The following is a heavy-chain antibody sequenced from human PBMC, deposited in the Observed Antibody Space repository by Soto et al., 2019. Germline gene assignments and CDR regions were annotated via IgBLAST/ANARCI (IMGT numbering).Heavy chain of an antibody. V-gene: IGHV4-59*01. CDR2: VYNSGST. CDR3: ARYRREAVAGYTLDN. CDR1: GGSISSNY. Sequence: SDTLSLTCTVSGGSISSNYWTWIRQPPGKGLEWIGYVYNSGSTNYNPSLKSRVTISEDTSKSQFSLKANSMTAADTAVYYCARYRREAVAGYTLDNWGQGILVTVSS. D-gene: IGHD6-13*01. J-gene: IGHJ4*02.